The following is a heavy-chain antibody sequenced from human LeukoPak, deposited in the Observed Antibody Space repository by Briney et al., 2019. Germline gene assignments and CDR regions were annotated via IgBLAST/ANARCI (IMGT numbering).Heavy chain of an antibody. CDR2: ISSSSSYI. CDR3: AKDSQQWLAPVFDY. CDR1: GFTFSSYS. D-gene: IGHD6-19*01. J-gene: IGHJ4*02. V-gene: IGHV3-21*04. Sequence: GGSLRLSCAASGFTFSSYSMNWVRQAPGKGLEWVSSISSSSSYIYYADSVKGRFTISRDDAKNTLYLQMNSLRAEDTAVYYCAKDSQQWLAPVFDYWGQGTLVTVSS.